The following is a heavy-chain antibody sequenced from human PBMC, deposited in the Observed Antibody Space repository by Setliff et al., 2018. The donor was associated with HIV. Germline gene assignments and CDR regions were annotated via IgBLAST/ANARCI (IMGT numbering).Heavy chain of an antibody. Sequence: ASVKVSCKASGNTFTSYYMHWVRQAPGQGLEWMGIVYPTGRTHNAEKFQGRVTMTRDTSTSTVYLQLSSLRSEDTAVYYCASQGVVVTTRGHHYYGLNVWGQGTLVTVSS. D-gene: IGHD2-15*01. J-gene: IGHJ6*02. CDR3: ASQGVVVTTRGHHYYGLNV. V-gene: IGHV1-46*01. CDR2: VYPTGRT. CDR1: GNTFTSYY.